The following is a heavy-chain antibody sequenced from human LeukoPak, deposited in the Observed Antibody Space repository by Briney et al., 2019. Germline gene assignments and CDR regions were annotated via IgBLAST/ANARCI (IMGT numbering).Heavy chain of an antibody. V-gene: IGHV1-24*01. J-gene: IGHJ4*02. CDR3: ATGGLAAAGLRGMIDY. CDR1: GYTLTELS. D-gene: IGHD6-13*01. Sequence: ASVKVSCKVSGYTLTELSMHWVRQAPGKGLEWMGGFDPEDGETIYAQKFQGRVTMTEDTSTDTAYMELSSLRSEDTAVYYCATGGLAAAGLRGMIDYWGQGTLVTVSS. CDR2: FDPEDGET.